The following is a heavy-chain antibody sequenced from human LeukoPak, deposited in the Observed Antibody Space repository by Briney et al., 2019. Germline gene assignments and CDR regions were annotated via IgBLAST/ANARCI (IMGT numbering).Heavy chain of an antibody. Sequence: GGSLRLSCAASGITLSSYSMNWVRQAPGKGLEWVSSISSSSSYIYYADSVKGRFTISRDNAKNSLYLQMNSLRAEDTAVYYCASSIAAPPPDYWGQGTLVTVSS. D-gene: IGHD6-6*01. J-gene: IGHJ4*02. CDR3: ASSIAAPPPDY. CDR1: GITLSSYS. CDR2: ISSSSSYI. V-gene: IGHV3-21*01.